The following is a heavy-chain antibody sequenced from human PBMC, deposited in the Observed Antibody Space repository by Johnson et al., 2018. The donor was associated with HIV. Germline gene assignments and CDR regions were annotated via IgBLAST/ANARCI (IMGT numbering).Heavy chain of an antibody. CDR1: GLNFSDYG. D-gene: IGHD6-13*01. V-gene: IGHV3-30-3*01. CDR2: ISFDGSTK. J-gene: IGHJ3*02. Sequence: QVQLVESGGGVVQPGMFVRLSCAASGLNFSDYGMHWVRQAPGKGLAWVAVISFDGSTKYYADSVKGRFTISRDNSKNTLYLQMNSLPFEDTAVYYCATEGAAAAAGPSDAFDIWGQGTMVTVSS. CDR3: ATEGAAAAAGPSDAFDI.